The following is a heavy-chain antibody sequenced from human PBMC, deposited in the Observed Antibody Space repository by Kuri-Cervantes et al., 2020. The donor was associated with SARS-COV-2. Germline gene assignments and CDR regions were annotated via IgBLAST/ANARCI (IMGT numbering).Heavy chain of an antibody. Sequence: SQTLSLTCAVYGGSFSGFYWSWIRQAPGKGLEWIGEINHSGSANYSPSLKSRVTISVDTSKNQFSLRLSSVTAADTGVHYCARASTTIYGVLIALFSSNAFGIRGQGTMVTVSS. D-gene: IGHD3-3*01. CDR2: INHSGSA. CDR3: ARASTTIYGVLIALFSSNAFGI. J-gene: IGHJ3*02. V-gene: IGHV4-34*01. CDR1: GGSFSGFY.